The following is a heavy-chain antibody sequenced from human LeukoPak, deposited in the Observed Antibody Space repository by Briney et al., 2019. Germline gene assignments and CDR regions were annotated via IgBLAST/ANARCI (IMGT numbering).Heavy chain of an antibody. D-gene: IGHD1-1*01. J-gene: IGHJ4*02. CDR1: GGSIRSSSYY. Sequence: PSETLSLTCTVSGGSIRSSSYYWGWIRQPPGKGLEWIGSIYYSGSTYYNASLKSRGTISVDTSKNQFSLNLISVTAADTAVYYCARHSAGTTKDYWGQGTLVTVSS. CDR3: ARHSAGTTKDY. CDR2: IYYSGST. V-gene: IGHV4-39*01.